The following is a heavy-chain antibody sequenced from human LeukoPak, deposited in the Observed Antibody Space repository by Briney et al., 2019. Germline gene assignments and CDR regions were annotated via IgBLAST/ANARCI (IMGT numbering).Heavy chain of an antibody. CDR3: ARGARAGYNLEPFDY. D-gene: IGHD5-24*01. CDR2: IYYSGST. CDR1: GGSMSSYY. V-gene: IGHV4-59*08. J-gene: IGHJ4*02. Sequence: SETLSLTCTVSGGSMSSYYWSWIRQPPGKGLEWIGYIYYSGSTKYNPSLKSRVTISVDTSKNQFSLELSSVTAADTAVYYCARGARAGYNLEPFDYWGQGTLVTVSS.